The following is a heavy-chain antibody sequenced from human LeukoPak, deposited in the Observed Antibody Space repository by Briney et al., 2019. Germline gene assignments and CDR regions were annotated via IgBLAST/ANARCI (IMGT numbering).Heavy chain of an antibody. V-gene: IGHV3-7*03. CDR3: ARGTPNDYGDYSDF. CDR2: IKQDGSDK. Sequence: GGSLRLSCAASGFTFSSYWMSWVRQAPGKGLEWVANIKQDGSDKYYVDSVKGRFTISRDNVKSSLYLQMNSLRTEDTAVYSCARGTPNDYGDYSDFWGQGTLVTVSS. J-gene: IGHJ4*02. CDR1: GFTFSSYW. D-gene: IGHD4-17*01.